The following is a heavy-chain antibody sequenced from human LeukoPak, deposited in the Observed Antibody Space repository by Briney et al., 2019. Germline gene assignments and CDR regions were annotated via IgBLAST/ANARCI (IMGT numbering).Heavy chain of an antibody. CDR3: ARDYHDSSGSSWFDP. J-gene: IGHJ5*02. D-gene: IGHD3-22*01. V-gene: IGHV3-21*01. CDR2: ISSSGRYI. Sequence: GGSLRLSCAASGFTFSSYSMNWVRQAPGKGLEWVSAISSSGRYIYYADSVKGRFTISRDSAKNSLYLQMNSLRAKDTALYYCARDYHDSSGSSWFDPWGQGTLVTVSS. CDR1: GFTFSSYS.